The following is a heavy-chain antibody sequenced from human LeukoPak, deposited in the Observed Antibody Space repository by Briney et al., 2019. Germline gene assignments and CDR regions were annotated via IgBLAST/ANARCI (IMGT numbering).Heavy chain of an antibody. CDR1: GGSFSGYY. D-gene: IGHD3-10*01. CDR3: ARSRYYYGSGSYSV. CDR2: INHSGST. J-gene: IGHJ4*02. V-gene: IGHV4-34*01. Sequence: SETLSLTCAVYGGSFSGYYWSWIRQPPGKGLEWIGEINHSGSTNYNPSLKSRVTISVDTSKNQFSLKLSSVTAADTAVYYCARSRYYYGSGSYSVWGQGTLVTVSS.